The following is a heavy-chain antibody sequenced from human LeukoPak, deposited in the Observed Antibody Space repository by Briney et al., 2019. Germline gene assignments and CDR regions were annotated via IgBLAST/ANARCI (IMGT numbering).Heavy chain of an antibody. CDR2: IYPGDSDT. V-gene: IGHV5-51*01. J-gene: IGHJ4*02. D-gene: IGHD1-26*01. Sequence: MGIIYPGDSDTRYSPSFQGQVTISADKSISTAYLQWSSLKASDTAMYYCARHPRGQGYFDYWGQGTLVTVSS. CDR3: ARHPRGQGYFDY.